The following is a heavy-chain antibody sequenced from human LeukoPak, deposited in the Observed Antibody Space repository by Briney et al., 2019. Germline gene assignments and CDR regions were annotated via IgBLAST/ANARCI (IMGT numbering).Heavy chain of an antibody. CDR3: ARAEGYDFWSGPND. D-gene: IGHD3-3*01. J-gene: IGHJ4*02. CDR1: GFTFSSYS. V-gene: IGHV3-21*01. CDR2: ISSSSSYI. Sequence: GGSLRLSCAASGFTFSSYSMNWVRQAPGKGLEWVSSISSSSSYIYYADSVKGRFTISRDNAKSSLYLQVNSLRAEDTAVYYCARAEGYDFWSGPNDWGQGTLVTVSS.